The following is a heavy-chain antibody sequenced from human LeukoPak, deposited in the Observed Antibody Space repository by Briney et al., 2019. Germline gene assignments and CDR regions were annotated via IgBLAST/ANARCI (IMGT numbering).Heavy chain of an antibody. CDR1: GYTFTSYA. Sequence: ASVKVSCKASGYTFTSYAMRWVRQATGQRLEWMGWINAGNGNTKYSQEFQGRVTITRDTSASTAYMELSSLRSEDMAVYYCARGWQLVFSSVDYWGQGTLVTVSS. D-gene: IGHD6-6*01. V-gene: IGHV1-3*03. CDR2: INAGNGNT. J-gene: IGHJ4*02. CDR3: ARGWQLVFSSVDY.